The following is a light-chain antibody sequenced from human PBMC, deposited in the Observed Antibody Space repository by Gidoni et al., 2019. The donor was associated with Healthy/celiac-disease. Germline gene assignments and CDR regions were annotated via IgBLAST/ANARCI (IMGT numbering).Light chain of an antibody. Sequence: EIVLTQSPATLSLSPGERATLSCWASRTVSSYLAWYQQKPGQAPRLLIYDASNRATGIPARFSGSGSGTDFTLTISSLEPEDFAVYYCQQRSNWPPWTFXXXTKVEIK. J-gene: IGKJ1*01. CDR3: QQRSNWPPWT. V-gene: IGKV3-11*01. CDR1: RTVSSY. CDR2: DAS.